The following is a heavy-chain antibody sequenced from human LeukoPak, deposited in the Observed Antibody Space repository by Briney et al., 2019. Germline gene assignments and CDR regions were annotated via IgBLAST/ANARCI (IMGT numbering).Heavy chain of an antibody. J-gene: IGHJ4*02. CDR3: ARMGRDGYNYGGY. CDR1: GGSISTYY. V-gene: IGHV4-59*12. D-gene: IGHD5-24*01. CDR2: VYCSGST. Sequence: SETLSLTCTVSGGSISTYYWSWIRQPPGKGLEWIGCVYCSGSTNYNPSLKSRVTISVDTSKNQFSLKLSSVTAADTAVYYCARMGRDGYNYGGYWGQGTLVTVSS.